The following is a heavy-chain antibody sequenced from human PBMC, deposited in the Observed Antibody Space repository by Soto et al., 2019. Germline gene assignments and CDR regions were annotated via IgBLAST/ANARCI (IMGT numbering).Heavy chain of an antibody. D-gene: IGHD3-10*01. CDR2: INPSGGST. V-gene: IGHV1-46*01. CDR1: GYTFTSHY. J-gene: IGHJ6*02. Sequence: ASVKVSCKASGYTFTSHYMHWVRQAPGQGHEWMGIINPSGGSTSYAQKFQGRVTMTRDTSTSTVYMELSSLRSEDTAVYYCARDYYYGSGSSLFYYYGMDVWGQGTTVTVSS. CDR3: ARDYYYGSGSSLFYYYGMDV.